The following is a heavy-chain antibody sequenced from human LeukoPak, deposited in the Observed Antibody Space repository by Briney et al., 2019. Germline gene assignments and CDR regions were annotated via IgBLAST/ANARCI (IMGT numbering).Heavy chain of an antibody. Sequence: GGSLRLSCAASGFTFSSYWMHWVRQTPGKGLVWVSRINSDGSSTRYADSVKGRFTISRDNAKNALYLQMNSLRSEDTAVYYCARDLRGQYCSSTSCYLLPYNWFDPWGQGTLVTVSS. CDR3: ARDLRGQYCSSTSCYLLPYNWFDP. V-gene: IGHV3-74*01. J-gene: IGHJ5*02. CDR1: GFTFSSYW. D-gene: IGHD2-2*01. CDR2: INSDGSST.